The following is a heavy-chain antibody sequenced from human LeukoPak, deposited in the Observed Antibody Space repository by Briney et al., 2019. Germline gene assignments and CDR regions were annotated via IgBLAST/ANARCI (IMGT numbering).Heavy chain of an antibody. J-gene: IGHJ4*02. Sequence: PSETLSLTCAVYGGSFSGYYWSWIRQPPGKGLEWIGEITHSGSTNDNPSLKSRVTISVDTSKNQFSLKLSSVTAADTAVYYCARGSNYCDSSGYDPRFDYWGQGTLVTVSS. CDR3: ARGSNYCDSSGYDPRFDY. D-gene: IGHD3-22*01. V-gene: IGHV4-34*01. CDR1: GGSFSGYY. CDR2: ITHSGST.